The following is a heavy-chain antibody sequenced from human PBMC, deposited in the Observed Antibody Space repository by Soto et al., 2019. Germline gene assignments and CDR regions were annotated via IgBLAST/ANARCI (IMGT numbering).Heavy chain of an antibody. Sequence: QVKLVQSGAEEKKPGASVKVSCKASGYTFTSYAMHWVRQAPGQRLEWMGWINAGNGNTKYSQKFQGRVTITRDTSASTAYTELMSLRSEDTAVYYCAWSIVVVTALDYWGQGTMVTVSS. D-gene: IGHD2-21*02. CDR2: INAGNGNT. V-gene: IGHV1-3*05. CDR3: AWSIVVVTALDY. J-gene: IGHJ4*02. CDR1: GYTFTSYA.